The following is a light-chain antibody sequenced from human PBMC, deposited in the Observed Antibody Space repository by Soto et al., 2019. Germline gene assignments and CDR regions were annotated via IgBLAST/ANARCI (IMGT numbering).Light chain of an antibody. CDR1: QSISTN. V-gene: IGKV3-15*01. CDR3: QQYNSWPLT. Sequence: EIVMTQSPATLSVSPGERATLSCRASQSISTNSAWYQQKPGQAPRLIIYGASTRATGIPARFSGSGSGTEFILTISSLQSEDFAVYYCQQYNSWPLTFGGGTKVEIK. J-gene: IGKJ4*01. CDR2: GAS.